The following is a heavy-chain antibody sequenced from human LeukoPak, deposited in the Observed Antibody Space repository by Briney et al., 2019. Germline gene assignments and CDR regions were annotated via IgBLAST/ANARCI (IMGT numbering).Heavy chain of an antibody. CDR1: GFTFSSYG. D-gene: IGHD4-17*01. J-gene: IGHJ4*02. Sequence: GGSLRLSCAASGFTFSSYGMHWVRQAPGKGLEWVAVISYDGSNKYYADSVKGRFTISRDNSKNTLYLQMNSLRAEDTAMYYCAKGADYGGNSAFDYWGQGTLVTVS. CDR2: ISYDGSNK. CDR3: AKGADYGGNSAFDY. V-gene: IGHV3-30*18.